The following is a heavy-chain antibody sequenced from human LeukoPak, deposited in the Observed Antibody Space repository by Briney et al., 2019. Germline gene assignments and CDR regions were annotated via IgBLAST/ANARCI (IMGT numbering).Heavy chain of an antibody. J-gene: IGHJ4*02. CDR3: AKAAAAPGFDF. CDR2: ISWNSGSI. Sequence: GGSLRLSCAGSGFIFNNYAMHWVRQPPGKGLEWVSAISWNSGSIDYADSVKGRFTISRDNAKNSLYLQMNSLRAEDTALYYCAKAAAAPGFDFWGQGTLVTVSS. CDR1: GFIFNNYA. D-gene: IGHD6-13*01. V-gene: IGHV3-9*01.